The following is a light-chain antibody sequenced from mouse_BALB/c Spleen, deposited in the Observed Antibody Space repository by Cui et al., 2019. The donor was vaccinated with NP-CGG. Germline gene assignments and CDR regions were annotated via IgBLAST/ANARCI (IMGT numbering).Light chain of an antibody. J-gene: IGLJ1*01. CDR3: ALWYSNHWV. V-gene: IGLV1*01. CDR2: GTN. Sequence: QAVVPQEPPLTPSPGEPLTLTCRPSTGAVTTSNYANWVQEKPDHLFTGLIGGTNNRAPGVPARFSGSLIGDKTALTITGAQTEDEAIYFCALWYSNHWVFGGGTKLTVL. CDR1: TGAVTTSNY.